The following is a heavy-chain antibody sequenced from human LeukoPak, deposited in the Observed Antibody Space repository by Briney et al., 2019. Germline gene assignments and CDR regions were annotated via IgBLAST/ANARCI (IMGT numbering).Heavy chain of an antibody. CDR3: ARWWDDGSGYSYLYGMDV. J-gene: IGHJ6*02. CDR2: IIPSGGST. Sequence: ASVKVSCKTSGYTFTSYYMHWVRQAPGQGLEWMGIIIPSGGSTGYAQKFQGRVTMTRDTSTSTVYMELSSLRSEDTAVYYCARWWDDGSGYSYLYGMDVWGQGTTVTVSS. CDR1: GYTFTSYY. D-gene: IGHD3-22*01. V-gene: IGHV1-46*01.